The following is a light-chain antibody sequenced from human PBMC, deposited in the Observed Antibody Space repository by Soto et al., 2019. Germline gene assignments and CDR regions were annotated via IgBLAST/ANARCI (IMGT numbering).Light chain of an antibody. CDR2: GNS. CDR1: SSNIGAGYD. Sequence: QPVLTQPPSVSGAPGQRVTISCTGSSSNIGAGYDVHWYQQLPGTAPKLLIYGNSNRPSGVPDRFSGSKSGTSASLAITGLQAEXEADYYCQSYDSSLSVVVFGGGTKLTVL. J-gene: IGLJ2*01. CDR3: QSYDSSLSVVV. V-gene: IGLV1-40*01.